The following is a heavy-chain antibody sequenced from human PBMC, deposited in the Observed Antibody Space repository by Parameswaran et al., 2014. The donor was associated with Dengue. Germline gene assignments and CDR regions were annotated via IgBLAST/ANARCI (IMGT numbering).Heavy chain of an antibody. CDR2: IFSNDEK. D-gene: IGHD3-10*01. J-gene: IGHJ6*02. Sequence: WIRQPPGKALEWLAHIFSNDEKSYSTSLKSRLTISKDTSKSQVVLTMTNMDPVDTATYYCARVPYLNGMDVWGQGTTVTVSS. V-gene: IGHV2-26*01. CDR3: ARVPYLNGMDV.